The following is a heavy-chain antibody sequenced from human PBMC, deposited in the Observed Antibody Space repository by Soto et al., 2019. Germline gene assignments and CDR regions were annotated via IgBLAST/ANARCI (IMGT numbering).Heavy chain of an antibody. J-gene: IGHJ3*02. CDR1: GFSLSTSGVG. Sequence: QITLKESGPTLGKPTQTLTLACTFYGFSLSTSGVGVGWIRQPPGKALEWLALIYWDDDKRYSPSLKSRLTITKDTSKNQVVLTMTNMDPVDTTTYYCARDYYDSSGYYNDAFDIWGQGTMVTVSS. CDR3: ARDYYDSSGYYNDAFDI. D-gene: IGHD3-22*01. V-gene: IGHV2-5*02. CDR2: IYWDDDK.